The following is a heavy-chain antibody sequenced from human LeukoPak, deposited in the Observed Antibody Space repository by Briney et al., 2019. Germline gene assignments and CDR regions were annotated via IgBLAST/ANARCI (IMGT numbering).Heavy chain of an antibody. J-gene: IGHJ4*02. Sequence: GGSLRLSCAASGFTVSSNYMSWVRQAPGKGLEWVSVIYSGGSTYYADSVKGRFTISRDNSKNTLYLQMNSLRAEDTAVYYCARVKVVRYYDFWSGYRISAFGYWGQGTLVTVSS. CDR3: ARVKVVRYYDFWSGYRISAFGY. CDR1: GFTVSSNY. V-gene: IGHV3-53*01. CDR2: IYSGGST. D-gene: IGHD3-3*01.